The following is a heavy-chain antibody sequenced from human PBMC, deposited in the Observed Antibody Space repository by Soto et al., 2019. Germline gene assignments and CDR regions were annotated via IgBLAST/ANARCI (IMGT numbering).Heavy chain of an antibody. D-gene: IGHD2-21*02. J-gene: IGHJ4*02. CDR1: GGTFSGYT. CDR3: ARDEKVLIFYY. CDR2: IIPVLGVT. V-gene: IGHV1-69*08. Sequence: QVQLVQSGAEVKKPGSSVKVSCKASGGTFSGYTFSWVRQAPGQGLEWMGRIIPVLGVTNYAQKFQDRVTITADKSTSTAFMELSSLRSDDTAVYYCARDEKVLIFYYWGQGTLVTVSS.